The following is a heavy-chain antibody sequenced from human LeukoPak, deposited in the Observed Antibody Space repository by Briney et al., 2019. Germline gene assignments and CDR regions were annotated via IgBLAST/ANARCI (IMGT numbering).Heavy chain of an antibody. CDR3: ARNILAFDI. D-gene: IGHD2/OR15-2a*01. V-gene: IGHV3-53*01. Sequence: GGSLRLSCAASGLTVSSSYMSWVRQAPGKGPEWVSIIYNDGSTYYADSMKGRFTISRDNSKNTLYLQVNSLRAEDTAMYYCARNILAFDIWGQGTMVTVSS. CDR1: GLTVSSSY. J-gene: IGHJ3*02. CDR2: IYNDGST.